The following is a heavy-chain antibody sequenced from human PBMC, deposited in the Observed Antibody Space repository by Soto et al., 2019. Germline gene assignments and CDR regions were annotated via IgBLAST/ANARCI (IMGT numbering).Heavy chain of an antibody. D-gene: IGHD6-19*01. CDR3: ARDRRSSGFRTCDY. V-gene: IGHV4-59*01. CDR2: IYYSGST. J-gene: IGHJ4*02. Sequence: QVQLQESGPGLVKPSETLSLTCTVSGGSISSYYWSWIRQPPGKGLEWIGDIYYSGSTNYNPSLKHQLTISVDTSKHQSSLKLSSVTDADTSVYYCARDRRSSGFRTCDYWGQGTLVTVSA. CDR1: GGSISSYY.